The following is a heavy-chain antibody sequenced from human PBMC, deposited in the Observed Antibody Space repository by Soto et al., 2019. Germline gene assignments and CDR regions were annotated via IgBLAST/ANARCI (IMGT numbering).Heavy chain of an antibody. CDR2: IYYSGST. CDR1: GGSISSSSYY. J-gene: IGHJ6*02. Sequence: SETLSLTCTVSGGSISSSSYYWGWIRQPPGKGLEWIGSIYYSGSTYYNPSLKSRVTISVDTSKNQFSLKLSSVTAADTAVYYGARQPAMVNNYGMDVWGQGTTVTVSS. CDR3: ARQPAMVNNYGMDV. D-gene: IGHD5-18*01. V-gene: IGHV4-39*01.